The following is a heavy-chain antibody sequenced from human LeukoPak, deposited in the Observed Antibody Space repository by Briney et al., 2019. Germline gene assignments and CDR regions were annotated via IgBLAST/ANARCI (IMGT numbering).Heavy chain of an antibody. Sequence: AKSMKISGKGSGYSFSNYWSGGGRYMPGKRLEWMRIIYPGDSDTRYSPSFQGQVTISADKSISTAYLQWSSLKASDTAMYYCARLTVGPYGPFDYWGQGTLVTVSS. D-gene: IGHD3-16*01. V-gene: IGHV5-51*01. J-gene: IGHJ4*01. CDR1: GYSFSNYW. CDR3: ARLTVGPYGPFDY. CDR2: IYPGDSDT.